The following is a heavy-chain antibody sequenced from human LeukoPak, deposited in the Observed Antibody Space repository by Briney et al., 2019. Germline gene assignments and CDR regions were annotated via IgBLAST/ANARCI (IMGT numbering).Heavy chain of an antibody. CDR2: IFYSGST. D-gene: IGHD3-10*01. CDR1: GGSISTSNYY. V-gene: IGHV4-39*07. Sequence: SETLSLTCTVSGGSISTSNYYWGWIRQPPGKGLEWIGNIFYSGSTYYSPSLKSRVTISVDTSKNQFSLKLSSVTAADTAVYYCARRIRAMVRGVISRNYYYYMDVWGKGTTVTISS. CDR3: ARRIRAMVRGVISRNYYYYMDV. J-gene: IGHJ6*03.